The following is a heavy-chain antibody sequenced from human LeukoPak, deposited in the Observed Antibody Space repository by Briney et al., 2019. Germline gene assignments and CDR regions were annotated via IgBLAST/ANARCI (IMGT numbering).Heavy chain of an antibody. CDR2: INHSGST. CDR1: GGSFSGYY. Sequence: SETLSLTCAVYGGSFSGYYWSWIRQPPGKGLEWIGEINHSGSTNYNTSLKSRVTISVDTSKNQFSLKLSSVTAADTAVYYCARGVYDSSGYYVLKKYYFDYWGKGTLVTVSS. V-gene: IGHV4-34*01. J-gene: IGHJ4*02. D-gene: IGHD3-22*01. CDR3: ARGVYDSSGYYVLKKYYFDY.